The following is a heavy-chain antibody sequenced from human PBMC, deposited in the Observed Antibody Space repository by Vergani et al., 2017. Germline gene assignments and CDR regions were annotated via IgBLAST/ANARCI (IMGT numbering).Heavy chain of an antibody. V-gene: IGHV3-23*01. CDR3: AEGGFCSSTICYTNWYFNL. CDR2: ISGSGGST. J-gene: IGHJ2*01. D-gene: IGHD2-2*01. CDR1: GFTFSNYA. Sequence: EVQLLESGGGLVQPGGSLRLSCAASGFTFSNYAMSWVRKAPGKGLEWVSAISGSGGSTYYADSVKGRFTISRDNSKNTLFLQMNSLGAEDTTVYFCAEGGFCSSTICYTNWYFNLWGRGTLVTVSS.